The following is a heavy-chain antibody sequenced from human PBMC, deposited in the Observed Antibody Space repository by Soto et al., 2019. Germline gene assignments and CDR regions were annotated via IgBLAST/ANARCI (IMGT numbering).Heavy chain of an antibody. Sequence: QVQLVQSGAEVKKPGSSVKVSCKASGGTFSSYAISWVRQAPGKGLEWMGGIIPIFGTANYAQKFQGRVTITADESTSTAYMELSSLRSEDTAVYYCARADPMTTVTWGWFDPWGQGTLVTVSS. J-gene: IGHJ5*02. V-gene: IGHV1-69*12. CDR3: ARADPMTTVTWGWFDP. CDR1: GGTFSSYA. CDR2: IIPIFGTA. D-gene: IGHD4-4*01.